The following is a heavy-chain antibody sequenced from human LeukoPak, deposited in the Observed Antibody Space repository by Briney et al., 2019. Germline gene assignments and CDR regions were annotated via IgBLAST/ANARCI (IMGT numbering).Heavy chain of an antibody. J-gene: IGHJ4*02. CDR1: GYTFTGYY. D-gene: IGHD2-2*01. CDR3: AITLHPSADIVVVPAAIHPVDY. Sequence: ASVKVSCKASGYTFTGYYMHWVRQAPGQGLEWMGWIYPNSGGTNYAQKFQGRVTMTRDTSISTAYMELSRLRSDDTAVYYCAITLHPSADIVVVPAAIHPVDYWGQGTLVTVSS. CDR2: IYPNSGGT. V-gene: IGHV1-2*02.